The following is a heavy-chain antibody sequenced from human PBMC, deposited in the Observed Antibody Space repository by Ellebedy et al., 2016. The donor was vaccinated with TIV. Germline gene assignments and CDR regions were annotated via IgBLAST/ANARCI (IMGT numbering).Heavy chain of an antibody. J-gene: IGHJ4*02. Sequence: ASVKVSXXASGYTFTSYGINWVRQAPGQGLEWMGWISAYNGNTNYAQKLQGRVTMTTDTSTSTAYMELRSLRSDDTAVYYCATTRARTYFDYWGQGTLVTVSS. CDR1: GYTFTSYG. CDR2: ISAYNGNT. D-gene: IGHD1-7*01. CDR3: ATTRARTYFDY. V-gene: IGHV1-18*01.